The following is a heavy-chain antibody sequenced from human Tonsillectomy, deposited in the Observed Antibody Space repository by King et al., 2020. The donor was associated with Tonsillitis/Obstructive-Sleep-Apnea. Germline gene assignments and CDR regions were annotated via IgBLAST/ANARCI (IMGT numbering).Heavy chain of an antibody. CDR2: IFSNDEK. Sequence: TLKESGPVLVKPTETLTLTCTVSGFSLTNARMGVSWIRQPPGKALGWRAHIFSNDEKSYSTSLKSRLTISNDTPKSQVVLTMTNMDPVDTATYYCARMTHDYGDDNWFDPWGQGTLVTVSS. D-gene: IGHD4-17*01. J-gene: IGHJ5*02. CDR3: ARMTHDYGDDNWFDP. V-gene: IGHV2-26*01. CDR1: GFSLTNARMG.